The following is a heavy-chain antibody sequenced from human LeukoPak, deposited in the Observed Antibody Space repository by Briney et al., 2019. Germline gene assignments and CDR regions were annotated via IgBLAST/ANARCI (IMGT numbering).Heavy chain of an antibody. D-gene: IGHD3-10*01. CDR2: IGTAGDT. CDR3: ARGYYYGSGSYFLFDY. J-gene: IGHJ4*02. CDR1: GFTVSTNY. V-gene: IGHV3-13*01. Sequence: PGGSLRLSCAASGFTVSTNYMSWVRQAPGKGLEWVSVIGTAGDTYYPGSVKGRFTISRENAKNSLYLQMNSLRAGDTAVYYCARGYYYGSGSYFLFDYWGQGTLVTVSS.